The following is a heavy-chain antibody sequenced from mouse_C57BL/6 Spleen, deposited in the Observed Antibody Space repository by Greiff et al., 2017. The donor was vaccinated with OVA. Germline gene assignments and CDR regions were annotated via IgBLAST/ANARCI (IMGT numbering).Heavy chain of an antibody. CDR2: IYPSAGST. V-gene: IGHV1-85*01. CDR3: ARDYGSSYDDCDY. J-gene: IGHJ2*01. D-gene: IGHD1-1*01. Sequence: QVQLQQSGPELVKPGASVKLSCKASGYTFTSYDINWVKQRPGQGLEWIGWIYPSAGSTKYNEKFKGKATLTVATPSSTAYMELHSLTSEDSAVYVCARDYGSSYDDCDYWGQGTTLTVSS. CDR1: GYTFTSYD.